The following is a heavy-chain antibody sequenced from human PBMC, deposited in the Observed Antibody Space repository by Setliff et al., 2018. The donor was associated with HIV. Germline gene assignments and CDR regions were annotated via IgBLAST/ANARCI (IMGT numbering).Heavy chain of an antibody. CDR1: GESLAGSRYS. CDR3: ARLGDNSDWRSNYFFYYMDV. J-gene: IGHJ6*03. D-gene: IGHD3-22*01. Sequence: ETLSLTCPVSGESLAGSRYSWGWVRQSPGQGLEWLGNLFHTGSSYFNPSLKSRLTMSVDTSKGQFSLSLISMTAADSAVYYCARLGDNSDWRSNYFFYYMDVWGKGVTVTVSS. CDR2: LFHTGSS. V-gene: IGHV4-39*01.